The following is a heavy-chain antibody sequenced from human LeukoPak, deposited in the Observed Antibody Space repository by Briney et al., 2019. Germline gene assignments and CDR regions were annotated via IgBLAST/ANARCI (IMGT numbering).Heavy chain of an antibody. J-gene: IGHJ4*02. CDR2: ISSSSSYI. V-gene: IGHV3-21*01. D-gene: IGHD4-17*01. CDR3: ASGTVTTNY. Sequence: GGSLRLSCAASGFTFNNYAMSWVRQAPGKGLEWVSSISSSSSYIYYADSVKGRFTISRDNAKNSLYLQMNSLRAEDTAVYYCASGTVTTNYWGQGTLVTVSS. CDR1: GFTFNNYA.